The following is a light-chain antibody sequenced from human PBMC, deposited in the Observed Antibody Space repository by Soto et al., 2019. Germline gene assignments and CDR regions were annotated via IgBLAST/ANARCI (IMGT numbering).Light chain of an antibody. CDR3: QQYGSSPWM. V-gene: IGKV3-20*01. CDR1: QSVTSSY. J-gene: IGKJ1*01. CDR2: VAS. Sequence: EIVLTQSPGTLSLSPGERASLSCRASQSVTSSYLAWYQQKPGQAPRLLIYVASNRATGIPDRFSGSGSGTDFTLTINRLEPEDFAVYYCQQYGSSPWMFGQGTKVEIK.